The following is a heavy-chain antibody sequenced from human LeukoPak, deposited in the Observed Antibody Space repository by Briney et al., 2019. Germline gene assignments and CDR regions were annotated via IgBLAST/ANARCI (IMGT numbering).Heavy chain of an antibody. Sequence: PGGSLRLSCTVSGFTFGNYAMTWVRQGPGKGLEPVSSASTDGTPYYANSVKGRFTISRDNSKSTLYLRMNSLRAEDTAVYYCAKLGHGGYYSYMDVWGKGTTVTVSS. CDR3: AKLGHGGYYSYMDV. CDR2: ASTDGTP. V-gene: IGHV3-23*01. CDR1: GFTFGNYA. D-gene: IGHD2-21*01. J-gene: IGHJ6*03.